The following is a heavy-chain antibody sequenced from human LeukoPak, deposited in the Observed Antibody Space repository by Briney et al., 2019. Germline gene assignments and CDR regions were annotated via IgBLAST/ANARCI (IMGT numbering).Heavy chain of an antibody. Sequence: PSETLSLTCTVSGGSISTHYWSWIRQPPGKGLEWIGYIYYTGSTNYNPSLKSRVTISVDTSRNHFSLKLSSVTAADTAVYYCARYGSGTYRQFDYWGQGTLVTVSS. J-gene: IGHJ4*02. CDR3: ARYGSGTYRQFDY. CDR2: IYYTGST. D-gene: IGHD3-10*01. V-gene: IGHV4-59*11. CDR1: GGSISTHY.